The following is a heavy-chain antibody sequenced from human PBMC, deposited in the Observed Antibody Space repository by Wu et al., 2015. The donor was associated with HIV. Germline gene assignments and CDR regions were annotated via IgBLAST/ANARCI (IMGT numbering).Heavy chain of an antibody. V-gene: IGHV1-18*01. CDR3: ARGRYSSNTGFFDF. D-gene: IGHD3-9*01. CDR1: GYNFNGFG. Sequence: VQLVQSGIEVKKSGASVKVSCKASGYNFNGFGIIWVRQAPGQGLEWMGWISDYERNIHYGQKFRGRLTLTADTVTSTAFMDLRNLRSDDTAIYFCARGRYSSNTGFFDFWGQGTLATVSS. CDR2: ISDYERNI. J-gene: IGHJ4*02.